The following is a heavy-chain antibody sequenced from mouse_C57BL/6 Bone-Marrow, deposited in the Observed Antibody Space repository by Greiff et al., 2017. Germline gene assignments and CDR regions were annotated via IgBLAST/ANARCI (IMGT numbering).Heavy chain of an antibody. CDR1: GFTFSDYY. V-gene: IGHV5-12*01. Sequence: EVKVVESGGGLVQPGGSLKLSCAASGFTFSDYYMYWVRQTPEKRLEWVAYISNGGGSTYYPDTVKGRFTISRDNAKNTLYLQMSRLKSEDTAMYYCARHRGPMFAYWGQGTLVTVSA. CDR2: ISNGGGST. J-gene: IGHJ3*01. CDR3: ARHRGPMFAY.